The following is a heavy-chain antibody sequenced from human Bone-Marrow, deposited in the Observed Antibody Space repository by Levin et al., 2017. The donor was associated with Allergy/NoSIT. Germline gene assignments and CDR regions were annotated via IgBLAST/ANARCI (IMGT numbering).Heavy chain of an antibody. CDR2: IYYTGST. Sequence: SETLSLTCTVSGGSIGNYYWAWIRQSPGKGLEYIGYIYYTGSTNYNPSLKSRVTISLDSSKNQFSLKLTSVTAADTAVYFCARAGNNWDRIWFDPWGQGTLVTVSS. CDR1: GGSIGNYY. V-gene: IGHV4-59*01. J-gene: IGHJ5*02. D-gene: IGHD1-1*01. CDR3: ARAGNNWDRIWFDP.